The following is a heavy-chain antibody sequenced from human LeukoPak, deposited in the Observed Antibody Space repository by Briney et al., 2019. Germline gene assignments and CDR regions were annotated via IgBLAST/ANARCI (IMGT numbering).Heavy chain of an antibody. CDR3: AQKSISGSSLSYFDY. CDR1: GGSISSDY. J-gene: IGHJ4*02. Sequence: SETLSLTCTVSGGSISSDYWSWIRQPPGKGLEWIGNIYDSGSTNYNPSLKSRVTISVDTSKNQCSLKLSSVTAAGPCVYYCAQKSISGSSLSYFDYWGQGTLVNVSS. CDR2: IYDSGST. V-gene: IGHV4-59*01. D-gene: IGHD3-22*01.